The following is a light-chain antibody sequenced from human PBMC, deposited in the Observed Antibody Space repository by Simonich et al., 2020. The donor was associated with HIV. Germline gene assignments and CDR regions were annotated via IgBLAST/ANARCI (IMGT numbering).Light chain of an antibody. CDR2: MKN. J-gene: IGLJ2*01. CDR1: SYNLGSNI. Sequence: QSVLTKTPSASGTPGQRVTLSCSGSSYNLGSNIVNWYQQIPGTTPKLLIDMKNQLPSGVPNRFSGSKSGTSASLAISGLQSEDEADYYCAAWDDRLNAVVFGGGTKLTVL. V-gene: IGLV1-44*01. CDR3: AAWDDRLNAVV.